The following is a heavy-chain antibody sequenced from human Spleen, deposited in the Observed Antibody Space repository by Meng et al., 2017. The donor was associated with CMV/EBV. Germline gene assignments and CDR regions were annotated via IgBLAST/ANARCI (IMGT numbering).Heavy chain of an antibody. D-gene: IGHD6-13*01. CDR2: IKQDGSEK. CDR1: GFTFSRYW. Sequence: GSLKISCAASGFTFSRYWMSWVRQAPGKGLEWVANIKQDGSEKNYVDSVKGRFTISRDNAQNSLYLQVNSLRVEDTAVYYCARGPGQGNSFSYGMDVWGQGTTVTVSS. V-gene: IGHV3-7*01. J-gene: IGHJ6*02. CDR3: ARGPGQGNSFSYGMDV.